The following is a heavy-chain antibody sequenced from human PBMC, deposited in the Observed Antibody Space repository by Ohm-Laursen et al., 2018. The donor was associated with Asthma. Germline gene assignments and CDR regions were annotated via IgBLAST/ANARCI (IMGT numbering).Heavy chain of an antibody. CDR2: VSSDGYTQ. D-gene: IGHD1-26*01. Sequence: SLRLSCAASGFTFSSYGMHWVRQAPGKGLEWVALVSSDGYTQHYTDSVKGRFTISRDKNTLYLQMNSLRAEDTALYYCARIGPEWELPGREYSLHHWGEGTLVTVSS. J-gene: IGHJ1*01. CDR1: GFTFSSYG. CDR3: ARIGPEWELPGREYSLHH. V-gene: IGHV3-30*03.